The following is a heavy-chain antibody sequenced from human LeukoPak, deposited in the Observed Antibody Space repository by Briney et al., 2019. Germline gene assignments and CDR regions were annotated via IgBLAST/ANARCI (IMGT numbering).Heavy chain of an antibody. V-gene: IGHV3-74*01. CDR2: LSGDGSTT. CDR1: EFPFSSHW. J-gene: IGHJ4*02. CDR3: AKVRSDYGGKGAFDY. Sequence: GGSLRLSCAASEFPFSSHWMYWVRQAPGKGLVWVARLSGDGSTTRHADSVKGRFTISRDNSKNTLFLQMNSLRAEDTAVYYCAKVRSDYGGKGAFDYWGQGTLVTVSS. D-gene: IGHD4-23*01.